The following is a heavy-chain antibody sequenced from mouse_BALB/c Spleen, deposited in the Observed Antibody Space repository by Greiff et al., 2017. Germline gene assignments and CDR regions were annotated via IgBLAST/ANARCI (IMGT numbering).Heavy chain of an antibody. D-gene: IGHD1-2*01. J-gene: IGHJ4*01. CDR2: INPSSGYT. Sequence: QVQLQQSAAELARPGASVKMSCKASGYTFTSYTMHWVKQRPGQGLEWIGYINPSSGYTEYNQKFKDKTTLTADKSSSTAYMQLSSLTSEDSAVYYCAREGYYGRYYYAMDYWGQGTSVTVSS. CDR1: GYTFTSYT. V-gene: IGHV1-4*02. CDR3: AREGYYGRYYYAMDY.